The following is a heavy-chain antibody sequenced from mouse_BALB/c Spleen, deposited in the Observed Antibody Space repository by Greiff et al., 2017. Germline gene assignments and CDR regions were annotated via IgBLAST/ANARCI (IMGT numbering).Heavy chain of an antibody. Sequence: EVKLVESGGGLVKPGGSLKLSCAASGFTFSSYAMSWVRQTPEKRLEWVASISSGGSTYYPDSVKGRFTISRDNARNILYLQMSSLRSEDTAMYYCARDQDYGSSGDYWGQGTTLTVSS. CDR1: GFTFSSYA. D-gene: IGHD1-1*01. V-gene: IGHV5-6-5*01. CDR2: ISSGGST. CDR3: ARDQDYGSSGDY. J-gene: IGHJ2*01.